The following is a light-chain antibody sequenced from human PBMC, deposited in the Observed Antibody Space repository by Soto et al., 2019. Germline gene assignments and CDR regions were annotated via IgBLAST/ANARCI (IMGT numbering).Light chain of an antibody. J-gene: IGLJ2*01. V-gene: IGLV4-69*01. Sequence: QPVLTQSPSASASLGASVKLTCTLSSGHSSYTIAWHQQQPEKGPRFLMKLNSDGSHSKGDGISDRFSGSSSGAERYLTISRLQSEDEADYYCQTWGADSVIFGGGTQLTVL. CDR2: LNSDGSH. CDR3: QTWGADSVI. CDR1: SGHSSYT.